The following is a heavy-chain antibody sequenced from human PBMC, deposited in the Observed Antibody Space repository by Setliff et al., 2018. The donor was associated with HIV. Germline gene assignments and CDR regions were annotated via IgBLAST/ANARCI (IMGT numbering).Heavy chain of an antibody. CDR2: IYQTGTT. J-gene: IGHJ6*03. CDR3: ARGAYGSGSLYYMDV. CDR1: GFSINSGYY. V-gene: IGHV4-38-2*01. D-gene: IGHD3-10*01. Sequence: SETLSLTCAVSGFSINSGYYWGWIRQPPGKGLEWIGSIYQTGTTNYNPSLKSRVSTSVATSKNQFSLKLSSVTAADTAVYYCARGAYGSGSLYYMDVWGKGTTVTAP.